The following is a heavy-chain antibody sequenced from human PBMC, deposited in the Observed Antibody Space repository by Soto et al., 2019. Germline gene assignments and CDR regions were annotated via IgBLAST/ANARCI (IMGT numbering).Heavy chain of an antibody. D-gene: IGHD2-2*02. J-gene: IGHJ5*02. CDR1: GGTFSSYA. CDR3: ASDRDCSSTSCYRWFDP. CDR2: IIPIFGTA. Sequence: QVQLVQSGAEVKKPGSSVKVSCKASGGTFSSYAISWVRQAPGQGLEWMGGIIPIFGTANYAQKFQGRVTITADESTSTAYMELSSLRSEDTAVYYCASDRDCSSTSCYRWFDPWGQGTLVTVSS. V-gene: IGHV1-69*01.